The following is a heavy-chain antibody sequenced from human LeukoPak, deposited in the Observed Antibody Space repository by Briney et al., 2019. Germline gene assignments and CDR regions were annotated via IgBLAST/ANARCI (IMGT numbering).Heavy chain of an antibody. Sequence: GESLKISCKGSGYRFTTFWIGWVRQMPGKGLEWMGITYPADSDTRYSPSFQGQVTISADKSISTAYLQWSSLKASDSATYYCARPKPGIAAPGTLFDIWGQGTMVTVSS. V-gene: IGHV5-51*01. CDR3: ARPKPGIAAPGTLFDI. CDR1: GYRFTTFW. J-gene: IGHJ3*02. D-gene: IGHD6-13*01. CDR2: TYPADSDT.